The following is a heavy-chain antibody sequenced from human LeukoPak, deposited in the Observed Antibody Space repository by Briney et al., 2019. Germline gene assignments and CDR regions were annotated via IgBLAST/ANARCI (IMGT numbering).Heavy chain of an antibody. CDR3: ARDRWSGTIFPSNDALDI. J-gene: IGHJ3*02. D-gene: IGHD3-3*01. Sequence: SETLSLTCTVSGGSISSYYWSWIRQPAGKGLEWIGRIYTSGSTNYNPSLKSRVTMSVDTSKNQFSLKLSSVTAADTAVYYCARDRWSGTIFPSNDALDIWGQGTMVTVSS. CDR1: GGSISSYY. V-gene: IGHV4-4*07. CDR2: IYTSGST.